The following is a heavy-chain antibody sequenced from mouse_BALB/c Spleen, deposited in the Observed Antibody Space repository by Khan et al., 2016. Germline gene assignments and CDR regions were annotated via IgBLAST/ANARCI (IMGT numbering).Heavy chain of an antibody. CDR2: INPSTGYT. J-gene: IGHJ2*01. Sequence: QVQLQQSGAELAKPGASVKMSCKASGYTFTSYWMHWVKQRPGQGLEWIGYINPSTGYTEYNQKFKDKATLTADKSSSTAYMQLSSLTSEDSAVXYCARRDYDYFDYWGQGTTLTVSS. CDR1: GYTFTSYW. V-gene: IGHV1-7*01. D-gene: IGHD2-4*01. CDR3: ARRDYDYFDY.